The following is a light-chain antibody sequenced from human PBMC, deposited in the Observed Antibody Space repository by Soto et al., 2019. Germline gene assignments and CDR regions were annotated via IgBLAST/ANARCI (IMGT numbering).Light chain of an antibody. CDR1: QSLLHSNGYNY. Sequence: DTVMTQSPLSLPVTPGEPASISCRSSQSLLHSNGYNYLDWYLQKPGQSPQLLIYLGSSRASGVPDRFSGSVSGTDLTLKISRVEAEDVGFYYCMQSLHTPRTFGQGTNVEIK. CDR2: LGS. V-gene: IGKV2-28*01. CDR3: MQSLHTPRT. J-gene: IGKJ1*01.